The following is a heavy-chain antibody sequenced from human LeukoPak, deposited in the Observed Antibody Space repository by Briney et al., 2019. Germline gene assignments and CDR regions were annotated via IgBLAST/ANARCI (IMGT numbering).Heavy chain of an antibody. CDR1: GFTFSSYS. Sequence: GGSLRLSCAASGFTFSSYSMNWVRQAPGKGLEWVSSISSSSSYIYYADSVKGRFTISRDNAKNSLYLQMNSLRAEDTAVYYCAGDSFMGATLYYFDYWGQGTLVTVSS. V-gene: IGHV3-21*01. CDR2: ISSSSSYI. J-gene: IGHJ4*02. CDR3: AGDSFMGATLYYFDY. D-gene: IGHD1-26*01.